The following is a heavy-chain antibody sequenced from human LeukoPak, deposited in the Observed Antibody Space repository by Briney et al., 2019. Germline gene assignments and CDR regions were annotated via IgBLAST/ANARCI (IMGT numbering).Heavy chain of an antibody. CDR1: GFTVSSNY. CDR3: AREGMVRGVIGYYYYGMDV. Sequence: GGSLRLSCAASGFTVSSNYMSWVRQAPGKGLEWVSVIYSGGSTYYADSVKGRFTISRDNSKNTLYLQMNSLRAEDTAVYYCAREGMVRGVIGYYYYGMDVWGQGTTVTVSS. V-gene: IGHV3-66*01. J-gene: IGHJ6*02. D-gene: IGHD3-10*01. CDR2: IYSGGST.